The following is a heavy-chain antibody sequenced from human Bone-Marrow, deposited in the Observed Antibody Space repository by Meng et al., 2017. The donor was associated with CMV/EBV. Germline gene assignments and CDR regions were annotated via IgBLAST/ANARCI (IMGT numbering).Heavy chain of an antibody. D-gene: IGHD2-2*01. Sequence: SETLSLTCTVSGGSISSSSYYWGWIRQPPGKGLEWIGSIYYSGSTYYNPSLKSRVTISVDTSKNQFSLKLSSVTAADTAVYYCARDLDCSSTSCNTQIDNWGQGTLVTVSS. CDR1: GGSISSSSYY. CDR3: ARDLDCSSTSCNTQIDN. CDR2: IYYSGST. V-gene: IGHV4-39*07. J-gene: IGHJ4*02.